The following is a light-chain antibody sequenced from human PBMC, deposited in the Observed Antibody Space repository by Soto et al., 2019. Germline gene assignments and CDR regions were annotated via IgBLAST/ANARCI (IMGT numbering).Light chain of an antibody. CDR3: CSYAGSYSYV. CDR2: DVS. J-gene: IGLJ1*01. Sequence: QSVLTQPRSVSGSPGQSVTISCTVTSSDVGGYNYVSWYQEQPGKAPKLMIYDVSKRPSGVPDRFSGSKSGNTASLTISGLQAEDEADYYCCSYAGSYSYVFGTGTKVNVL. V-gene: IGLV2-11*01. CDR1: SSDVGGYNY.